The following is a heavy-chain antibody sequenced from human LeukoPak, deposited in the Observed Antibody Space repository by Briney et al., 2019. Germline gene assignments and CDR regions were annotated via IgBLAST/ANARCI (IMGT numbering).Heavy chain of an antibody. V-gene: IGHV4-59*08. CDR1: GGSISGDY. D-gene: IGHD2-2*01. J-gene: IGHJ4*02. CDR3: ARYPMTYCSSSSCTDY. CDR2: IYYSGST. Sequence: SESLSLTCTVSGGSISGDYWSWIRQSLQGLEWIGYIYYSGSTNYNPSLKSRVTISVDTSKNQFSLKLSSVTAADTAVYYCARYPMTYCSSSSCTDYWGQGTLVTVSS.